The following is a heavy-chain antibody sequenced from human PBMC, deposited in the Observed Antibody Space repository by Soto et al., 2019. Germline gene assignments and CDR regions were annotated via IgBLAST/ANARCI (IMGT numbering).Heavy chain of an antibody. D-gene: IGHD2-15*01. J-gene: IGHJ6*02. CDR3: ARRGYGSGCSCCGYDYCCGMDV. V-gene: IGHV1-3*01. CDR2: INAGNGNT. CDR1: GYTFTSYA. Sequence: AASVKVSCKASGYTFTSYAMHWVRPAPGQRLEWMGWINAGNGNTKYSQKFQGRVTITRDTSASTAYMELSSLRSEDTAVYYCARRGYGSGCSCCGYDYCCGMDVWGQGTTDTVSS.